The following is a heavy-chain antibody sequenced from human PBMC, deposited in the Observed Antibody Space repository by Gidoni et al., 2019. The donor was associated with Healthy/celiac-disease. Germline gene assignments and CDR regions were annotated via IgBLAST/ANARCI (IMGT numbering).Heavy chain of an antibody. CDR2: IYYSGST. Sequence: QLQLQESGPGLVKPSETLSLTCTVSGGSISSSSYYWGWIRQPPGKGLEWIGSIYYSGSTYYNPPLKSRVTISVDTSKNQFSLKLSSVTAADTAVYYCARHSGRGPGYDFWNWGQGTLVTVSS. CDR1: GGSISSSSYY. D-gene: IGHD3-3*01. CDR3: ARHSGRGPGYDFWN. V-gene: IGHV4-39*01. J-gene: IGHJ4*02.